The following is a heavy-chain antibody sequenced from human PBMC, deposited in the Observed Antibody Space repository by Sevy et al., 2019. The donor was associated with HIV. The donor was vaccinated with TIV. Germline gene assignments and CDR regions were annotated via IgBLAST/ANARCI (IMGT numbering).Heavy chain of an antibody. CDR3: ARGPHHYYDSSAFFDY. CDR1: GFTFSSYE. CDR2: IISSGSSK. Sequence: GGSLRLSCTASGFTFSSYEMNWVRQAPGKGLEWVSNIISSGSSKYYADSVKGRFTNSRDNAKNSLFLQMNSLRAEDTAVYYCARGPHHYYDSSAFFDYWGQGTLVTVSS. J-gene: IGHJ4*02. V-gene: IGHV3-48*03. D-gene: IGHD3-22*01.